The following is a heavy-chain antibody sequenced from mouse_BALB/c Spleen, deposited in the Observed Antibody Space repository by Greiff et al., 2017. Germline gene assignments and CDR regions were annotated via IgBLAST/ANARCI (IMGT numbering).Heavy chain of an antibody. CDR2: ISDGGSYT. J-gene: IGHJ4*01. V-gene: IGHV5-4*02. Sequence: EVKLVESGGGLVKPGGSLKLSCAASGFTFSDYYMYWVRQTPEKRLEWVATISDGGSYTSYPDSVKGRFTISRDNAKNNLYLQMSSLKSEDTAMYYCARGIVGDAMDYWGQGTSVTVSS. CDR3: ARGIVGDAMDY. CDR1: GFTFSDYY.